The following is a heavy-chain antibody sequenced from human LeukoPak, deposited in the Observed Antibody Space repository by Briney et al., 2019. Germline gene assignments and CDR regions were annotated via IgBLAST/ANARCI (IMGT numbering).Heavy chain of an antibody. V-gene: IGHV4-34*01. CDR3: ARGATSIAVDHWHFDL. CDR2: INHSGST. D-gene: IGHD6-19*01. J-gene: IGHJ2*01. Sequence: RPSETLSLTCAVYGGSFSGYYWSWIRQPPGKGLEWIGEINHSGSTNYNPSLKSRVTISVDTSKNQFSLKLSSVTAADTAVYYCARGATSIAVDHWHFDLWGRGTLVTVSS. CDR1: GGSFSGYY.